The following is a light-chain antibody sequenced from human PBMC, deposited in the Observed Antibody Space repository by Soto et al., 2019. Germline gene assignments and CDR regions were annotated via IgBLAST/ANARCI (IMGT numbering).Light chain of an antibody. J-gene: IGLJ1*01. CDR1: SSDVGGYNY. CDR2: DVN. CDR3: CSYAGSYTHYV. Sequence: QSVLTQPRSVSGSPGQSITISCTGTSSDVGGYNYVSWYRQYPGKAPKLMIYDVNKRPSGVPDRFSGSKSGNTASLTISGLQAEDEADYYCCSYAGSYTHYVFGTGTQLTVL. V-gene: IGLV2-11*01.